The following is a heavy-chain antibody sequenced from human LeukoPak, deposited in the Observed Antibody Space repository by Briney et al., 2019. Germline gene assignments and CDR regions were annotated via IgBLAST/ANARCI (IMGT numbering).Heavy chain of an antibody. CDR2: VYPTGST. D-gene: IGHD1-26*01. J-gene: IGHJ4*02. CDR3: ARQGYTVSYYFLDY. V-gene: IGHV4-4*07. Sequence: SETRSLTCDVSGGSMRSYWWGWVRQPAGKGLEWIGRVYPTGSTRFNPSLKSRLTMSMDTSTNQFSMKLTSVTAADTAVYFCARQGYTVSYYFLDYWSQGTLVTVSS. CDR1: GGSMRSYW.